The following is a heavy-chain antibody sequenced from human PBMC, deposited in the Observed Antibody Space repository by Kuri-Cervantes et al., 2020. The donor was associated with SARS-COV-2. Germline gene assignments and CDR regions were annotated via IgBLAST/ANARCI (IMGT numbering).Heavy chain of an antibody. CDR1: GYTFTSYG. Sequence: SVKVSCKASGYTFTSYGISWVRQAPGQGLEWMGGIIPIFGTANYAQKFQGRVTITADESTSTAYMELSSMRSEDTAVYYCARDRGMAAQMDVWGQGTTVTVSS. CDR3: ARDRGMAAQMDV. CDR2: IIPIFGTA. V-gene: IGHV1-69*13. D-gene: IGHD6-13*01. J-gene: IGHJ6*02.